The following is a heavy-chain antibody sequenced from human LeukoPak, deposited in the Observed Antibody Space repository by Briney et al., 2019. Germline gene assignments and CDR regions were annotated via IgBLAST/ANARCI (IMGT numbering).Heavy chain of an antibody. Sequence: GGSLRLSCAASGFTFSSYDMHWVRQATGKGLEWVSAIGTAGDTYYPGSVKGRFTISRENAKNSLYLHMNSLRAGDTAVYYCAREAPGGWFDPWGQGTLVTVSS. CDR1: GFTFSSYD. J-gene: IGHJ5*02. CDR3: AREAPGGWFDP. CDR2: IGTAGDT. D-gene: IGHD3-10*01. V-gene: IGHV3-13*01.